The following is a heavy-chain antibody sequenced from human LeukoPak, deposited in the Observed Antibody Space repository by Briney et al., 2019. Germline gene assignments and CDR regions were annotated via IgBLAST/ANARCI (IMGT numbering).Heavy chain of an antibody. Sequence: PSETLSLTCTVSGGSFRSGDSYWSWIRQPPGKGLEWIGYIYYSGSTYYNPSLNSRVTISVDTSKNQFSLKLSSVTAADTALYYCARHRYSGYDYWGQGILVTVSS. CDR3: ARHRYSGYDY. D-gene: IGHD5-12*01. CDR1: GGSFRSGDSY. CDR2: IYYSGST. V-gene: IGHV4-30-4*01. J-gene: IGHJ4*02.